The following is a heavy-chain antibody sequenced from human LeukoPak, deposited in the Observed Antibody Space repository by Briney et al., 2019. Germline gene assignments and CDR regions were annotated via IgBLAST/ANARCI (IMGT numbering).Heavy chain of an antibody. CDR1: GGSISSGSYY. Sequence: SETLSLTCTVSGGSISSGSYYWSWIRQPAGKGLEWIGRIYTSGSTNYNPSLKSRVTISVDTSKNQFSLKLSSVTAADTAVYHCAREGSSSWSGYYYYGMDVWGQGTTVTVSS. J-gene: IGHJ6*02. D-gene: IGHD6-13*01. V-gene: IGHV4-61*02. CDR3: AREGSSSWSGYYYYGMDV. CDR2: IYTSGST.